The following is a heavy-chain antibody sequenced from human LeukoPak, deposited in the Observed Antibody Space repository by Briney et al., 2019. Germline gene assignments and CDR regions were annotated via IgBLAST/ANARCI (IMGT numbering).Heavy chain of an antibody. V-gene: IGHV5-51*01. CDR3: ARRNYYDSSGYYPDY. J-gene: IGHJ4*02. Sequence: GASLKISCKGSGSRFTSYWIGWVRQTPGKGLEWMGIIYPGDSDTRYSPSFQGQVTISADKSISTAYLQWSSLKASDTAMYYCARRNYYDSSGYYPDYWGQGTLVTVSS. D-gene: IGHD3-22*01. CDR2: IYPGDSDT. CDR1: GSRFTSYW.